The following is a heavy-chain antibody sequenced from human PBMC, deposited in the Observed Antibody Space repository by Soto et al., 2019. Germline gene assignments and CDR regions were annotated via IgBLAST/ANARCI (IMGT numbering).Heavy chain of an antibody. J-gene: IGHJ5*02. Sequence: QVQLVQSGGGVVQPGRSLRLSCAASGFDLNTYGLHWVRQAPGKGLEWVAGISFDGGNQYYADSVKGRFTISRDKSNNTLYLQMNSLGAEDTATYYCAKDSSVTAAGSGGWFDPWGQGTLVIVSS. CDR2: ISFDGGNQ. CDR1: GFDLNTYG. CDR3: AKDSSVTAAGSGGWFDP. V-gene: IGHV3-30*18. D-gene: IGHD6-13*01.